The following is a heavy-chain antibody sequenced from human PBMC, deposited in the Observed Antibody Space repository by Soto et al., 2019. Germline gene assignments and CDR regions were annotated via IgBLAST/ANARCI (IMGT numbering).Heavy chain of an antibody. J-gene: IGHJ4*02. Sequence: QTLSLTCAISRDSVSSNSAAWNWIRQSPSRGLEWLGRTYYKSKWYYDYALSVKSRITINADTSNNQFSLQLSSVTPDDTAVYYCARDTTPITVAGPYFDYWGQGALVTVSS. D-gene: IGHD6-19*01. CDR3: ARDTTPITVAGPYFDY. CDR1: RDSVSSNSAA. V-gene: IGHV6-1*01. CDR2: TYYKSKWYY.